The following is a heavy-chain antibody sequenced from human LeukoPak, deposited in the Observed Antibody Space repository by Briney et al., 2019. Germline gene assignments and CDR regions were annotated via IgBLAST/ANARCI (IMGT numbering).Heavy chain of an antibody. Sequence: WASVKVSCKASGYTFTGYYMHWVRQAPGQGLEWMGWINPNSGGTNYAQKFQGRVTMTRDTSISTAYMELSRLRSDDTAVYYCARADPIVVVPAAINYYYYMDVWGKGTTVTVSS. J-gene: IGHJ6*03. V-gene: IGHV1-2*02. CDR1: GYTFTGYY. D-gene: IGHD2-2*01. CDR2: INPNSGGT. CDR3: ARADPIVVVPAAINYYYYMDV.